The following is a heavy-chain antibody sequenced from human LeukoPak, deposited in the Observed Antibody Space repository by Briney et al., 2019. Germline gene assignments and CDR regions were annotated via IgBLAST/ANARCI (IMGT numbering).Heavy chain of an antibody. CDR1: GFTFSSYA. CDR2: ISGGGGST. CDR3: ARDGAPGSGYDPVYYFDY. D-gene: IGHD3-22*01. V-gene: IGHV3-23*01. Sequence: GGSLRLSCAASGFTFSSYAMSWVRQAPGKGLEWVSAISGGGGSTYYADSVKGRFTISRDNSKNTLYLQMNSLRAEDTAVYYCARDGAPGSGYDPVYYFDYWGQGTLVTVSS. J-gene: IGHJ4*02.